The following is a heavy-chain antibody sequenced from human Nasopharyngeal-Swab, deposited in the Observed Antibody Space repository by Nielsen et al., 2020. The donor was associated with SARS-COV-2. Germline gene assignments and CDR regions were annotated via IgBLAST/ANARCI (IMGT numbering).Heavy chain of an antibody. V-gene: IGHV3-7*01. CDR1: GFTFSSYW. CDR3: ARVGWWFHYYFDY. J-gene: IGHJ4*02. Sequence: GGSLRLSCAASGFTFSSYWMSWVRQAPGKGLEWVANIKQDGSGKYYVDSVKGRFTISRDNAKNSLYLQMNSLRAEDTAVYYCARVGWWFHYYFDYWGQGTLATVSS. CDR2: IKQDGSGK. D-gene: IGHD2-15*01.